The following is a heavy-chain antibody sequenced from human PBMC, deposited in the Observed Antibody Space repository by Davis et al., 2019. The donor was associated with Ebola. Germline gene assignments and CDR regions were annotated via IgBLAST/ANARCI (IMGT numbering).Heavy chain of an antibody. V-gene: IGHV3-23*01. CDR1: GFVFSNYV. CDR3: AKDTSNVWFDV. D-gene: IGHD6-19*01. Sequence: GGSLRLSCAASGFVFSNYVMSCVRRAPGKGLEWVSTLGLSADTYYADSVKGRFTISRDNSKNTLHLQMNSLRVEEPAIYNCAKDTSNVWFDVWGQGTMVTVAS. J-gene: IGHJ3*01. CDR2: LGLSADT.